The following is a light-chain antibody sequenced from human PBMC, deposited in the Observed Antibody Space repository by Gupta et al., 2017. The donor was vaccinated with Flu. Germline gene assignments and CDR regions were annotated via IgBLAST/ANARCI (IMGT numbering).Light chain of an antibody. Sequence: SSGHSSYAIAWQQQQPEKGPRYLMKLNSDGSHSKGDGIADRFSGSSSGAERYLTISSRQSEDEADYYCQTWGTGRVFGGGTKLTVL. CDR1: SGHSSYA. J-gene: IGLJ3*02. V-gene: IGLV4-69*01. CDR3: QTWGTGRV. CDR2: LNSDGSH.